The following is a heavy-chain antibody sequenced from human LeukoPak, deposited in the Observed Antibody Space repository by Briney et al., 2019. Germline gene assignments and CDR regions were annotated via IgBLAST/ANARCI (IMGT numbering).Heavy chain of an antibody. CDR1: GGSISSGDYY. CDR2: IDYNGST. CDR3: ARQNVVVPAAFDY. J-gene: IGHJ4*02. Sequence: SETLSLTCTVSGGSISSGDYYWSWIRQPPGKGLEWIGYIDYNGSTYYSPSLKSRVAISRDTSKNQFSLKLSSVTAADTAVYYCARQNVVVPAAFDYWGQGTLVTVSS. D-gene: IGHD2-2*01. V-gene: IGHV4-30-4*08.